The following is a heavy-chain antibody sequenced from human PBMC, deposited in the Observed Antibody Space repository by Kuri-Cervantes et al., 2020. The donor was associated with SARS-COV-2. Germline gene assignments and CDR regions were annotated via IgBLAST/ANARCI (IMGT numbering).Heavy chain of an antibody. CDR2: NNHSGHN. CDR3: ARIGWGIVATPGYCSGGSCYGNGGNSGFAY. V-gene: IGHV4-34*01. D-gene: IGHD2-15*01. CDR1: GGSFSGYY. Sequence: SEPLSPTCAVYGGSFSGYYWSGIRQPPGKGLEWIGENNHSGHNNYNPSLKSRVTISVDTSKNQFSLKLRSVTAADTAVYYCARIGWGIVATPGYCSGGSCYGNGGNSGFAYWGQGTLVTSPQ. J-gene: IGHJ4*02.